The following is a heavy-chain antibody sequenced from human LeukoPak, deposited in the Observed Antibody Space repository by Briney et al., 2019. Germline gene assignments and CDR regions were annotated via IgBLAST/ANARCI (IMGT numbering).Heavy chain of an antibody. CDR1: GFTFSSYS. D-gene: IGHD2-21*02. Sequence: PGGSLRLSCAASGFTFSSYSMSWVRQAPGKGLEWVSVISGSGVNTYYPDSVKGRFSISRDNSKNTLYLQVNGLRTEDTAVYYCAKDRLLNCRGDCYIFDYWGQGTVVTVSS. J-gene: IGHJ4*02. CDR3: AKDRLLNCRGDCYIFDY. V-gene: IGHV3-23*01. CDR2: ISGSGVNT.